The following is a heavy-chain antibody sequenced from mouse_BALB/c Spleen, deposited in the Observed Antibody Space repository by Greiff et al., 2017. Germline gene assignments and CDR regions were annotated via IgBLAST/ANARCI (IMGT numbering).Heavy chain of an antibody. D-gene: IGHD2-4*01. CDR2: ISYSGST. Sequence: EVKVLESGPGLVKPSQSLSLTCTVTGYSITSDYAWNWIRQFPGNKLEWMGYISYSGSTSYNPSLKSRISITRDTSKNQFFLQLNSVTTEDTATYYCARGMILDYWGQGTTLTVSS. J-gene: IGHJ2*01. CDR1: GYSITSDYA. V-gene: IGHV3-2*02. CDR3: ARGMILDY.